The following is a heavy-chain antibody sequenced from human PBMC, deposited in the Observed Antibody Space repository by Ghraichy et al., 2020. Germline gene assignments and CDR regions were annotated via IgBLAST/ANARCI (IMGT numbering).Heavy chain of an antibody. Sequence: SVKVSCKASGGTFSSYAISWVRQAPGQGLEWMGGIIPIFGTANYAQKFQGRVTITADKSTSTAYMELSSLRSEDTAVYYCARDQPAAMVQGGIGYYYYIDVWGKGTTVTVSS. J-gene: IGHJ6*03. D-gene: IGHD3-10*01. CDR3: ARDQPAAMVQGGIGYYYYIDV. CDR1: GGTFSSYA. V-gene: IGHV1-69*06. CDR2: IIPIFGTA.